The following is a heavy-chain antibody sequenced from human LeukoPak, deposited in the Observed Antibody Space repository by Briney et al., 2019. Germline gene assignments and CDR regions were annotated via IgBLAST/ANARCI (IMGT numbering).Heavy chain of an antibody. CDR2: ISAYNGNT. D-gene: IGHD3-22*01. Sequence: GASVKVSCKASGYTFTSYGISWVRQAPGQGLEWMGWISAYNGNTNYAQKLQGRVTMTTDTSTSTAYMELRSLRSDDTAVYYCARNVQTYYYDSSGYFDRLNWFDPWGQGTPVTVSS. CDR1: GYTFTSYG. V-gene: IGHV1-18*01. J-gene: IGHJ5*02. CDR3: ARNVQTYYYDSSGYFDRLNWFDP.